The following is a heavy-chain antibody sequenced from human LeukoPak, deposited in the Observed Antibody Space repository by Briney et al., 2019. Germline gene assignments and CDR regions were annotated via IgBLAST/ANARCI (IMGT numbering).Heavy chain of an antibody. V-gene: IGHV4-39*07. CDR2: IYYSGST. J-gene: IGHJ5*02. CDR3: ARVDTFIAAAGLGWFDP. Sequence: SETLSLTCTVSGGSISSSSYYWGWIRQPPGKGLEWIGSIYYSGSTYYNPSLKSRVTISVDTSKNQFSLKLSSVTAADTAVYYCARVDTFIAAAGLGWFDPWGQGTLVTVSS. CDR1: GGSISSSSYY. D-gene: IGHD6-13*01.